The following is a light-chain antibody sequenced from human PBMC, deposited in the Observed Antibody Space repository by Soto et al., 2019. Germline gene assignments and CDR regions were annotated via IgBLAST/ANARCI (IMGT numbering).Light chain of an antibody. V-gene: IGKV3-20*01. CDR3: LQHYSWPWT. J-gene: IGKJ1*01. CDR1: QSVSSSY. CDR2: GAS. Sequence: IVLTQSPGTLSLSPGEIATLSFRASQSVSSSYLAWYQQKPGQAPRLLIYGASSRATDIPDRFSGSGSETEFTLTISGLQSEDSGVYYCLQHYSWPWTFGQGTKVDIK.